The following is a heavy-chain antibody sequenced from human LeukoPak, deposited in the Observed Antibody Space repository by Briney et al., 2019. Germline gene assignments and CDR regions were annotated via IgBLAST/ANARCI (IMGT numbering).Heavy chain of an antibody. CDR3: ARDGDSTIIVHGTLQH. V-gene: IGHV1-18*01. CDR2: ISVYNGST. J-gene: IGHJ1*01. Sequence: ASVKVSCKASGYTFTSYGLSWVRQAPGQGLEWMGWISVYNGSTNYAQKLQGRVTMTTDTSTSTAYMELRSLRSDDTAVYYCARDGDSTIIVHGTLQHWGQGTLVTVSS. CDR1: GYTFTSYG. D-gene: IGHD3-22*01.